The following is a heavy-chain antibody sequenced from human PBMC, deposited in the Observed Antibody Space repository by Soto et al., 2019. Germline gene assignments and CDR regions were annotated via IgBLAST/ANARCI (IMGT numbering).Heavy chain of an antibody. V-gene: IGHV1-69*05. CDR1: GGTFSSYA. CDR3: ARDNFSEGYLFDY. CDR2: IIPNCGTT. Sequence: GASVKVSCKASGGTFSSYAISWVRQAPGQGLEWMGGIIPNCGTTNYAQKFQGWVTMTRDASTSTAYMELSRLRSDDTAVYYCARDNFSEGYLFDYWGQGTLVTVSS. D-gene: IGHD3-3*01. J-gene: IGHJ4*02.